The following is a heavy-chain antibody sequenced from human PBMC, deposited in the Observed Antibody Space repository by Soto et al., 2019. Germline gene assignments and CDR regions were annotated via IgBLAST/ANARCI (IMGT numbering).Heavy chain of an antibody. CDR1: GFTFSSYA. V-gene: IGHV3-30-3*01. CDR2: ISYDGSNK. D-gene: IGHD3-10*01. Sequence: QVQLVESGGGVVQPGRSLRLSCAASGFTFSSYAMHWVRQAPGKGLEWVAVISYDGSNKYYADSVKCRFTISRDNSKNTLSLQMNSLRAEDTAVYYCAREMLNYYYGSGGYDYWGQGTLVTVSS. J-gene: IGHJ4*02. CDR3: AREMLNYYYGSGGYDY.